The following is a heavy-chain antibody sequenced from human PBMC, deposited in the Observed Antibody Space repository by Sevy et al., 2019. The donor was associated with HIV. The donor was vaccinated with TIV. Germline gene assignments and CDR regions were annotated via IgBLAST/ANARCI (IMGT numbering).Heavy chain of an antibody. V-gene: IGHV1-2*02. D-gene: IGHD6-19*01. J-gene: IGHJ3*02. CDR3: ARGIWYSSVWHVGAFDI. CDR1: GYTFTGYY. Sequence: ASVKVSCKASGYTFTGYYMHWVRQAPGQGLEWMGWINPNSGGTNYAQKFQGRVTMTRDTSISTAYMELSRLRSDDTAVYYCARGIWYSSVWHVGAFDIWGQGTMVTVSS. CDR2: INPNSGGT.